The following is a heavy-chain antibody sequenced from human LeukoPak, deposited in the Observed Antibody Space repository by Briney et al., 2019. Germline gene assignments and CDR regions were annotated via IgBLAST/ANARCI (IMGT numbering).Heavy chain of an antibody. D-gene: IGHD6-6*01. CDR1: GFTFSTFW. V-gene: IGHV3-74*01. CDR3: VRGRRFFWFDP. Sequence: GGSLRLSCKASGFTFSTFWMHWVRQVPGKGPEWIARINLDGSLTDYADSVNGRFTVSRDNTKNTLYLQMNSLRDEDTAVYVCVRGRRFFWFDPWGLGTRVTVSS. CDR2: INLDGSLT. J-gene: IGHJ5*02.